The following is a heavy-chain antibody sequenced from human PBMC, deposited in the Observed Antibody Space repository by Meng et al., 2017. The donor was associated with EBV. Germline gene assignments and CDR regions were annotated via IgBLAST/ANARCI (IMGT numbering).Heavy chain of an antibody. CDR3: ARGVGTIFGVVIKNWFDP. J-gene: IGHJ5*02. CDR1: GYNFTSYD. Sequence: PMGHVGAEMKKPGDSVKASGTDSGYNFTSYDINWVRQATGQGLEWMGWMNPNSGNTGYAQKFQGRVTMTRNTSISTAYMELSSLRSEDTAVYYCARGVGTIFGVVIKNWFDPWGQGTLVTVSS. V-gene: IGHV1-8*01. D-gene: IGHD3-3*01. CDR2: MNPNSGNT.